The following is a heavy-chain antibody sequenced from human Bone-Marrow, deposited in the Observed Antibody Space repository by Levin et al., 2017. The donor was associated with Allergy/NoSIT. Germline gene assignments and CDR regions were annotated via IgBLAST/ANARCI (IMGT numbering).Heavy chain of an antibody. D-gene: IGHD3-10*01. CDR1: GFTFSNYG. V-gene: IGHV3-30*18. Sequence: GGSLRLSCAASGFTFSNYGMHWVRQVPGKGLEWVAVIIHDGSNKNYADSVKGRFTISRDNSKNTLSLQMNSLRPEDTAVYYCAKDGWFRDNYFCMDVWGKGTTVTVSS. CDR2: IIHDGSNK. J-gene: IGHJ6*03. CDR3: AKDGWFRDNYFCMDV.